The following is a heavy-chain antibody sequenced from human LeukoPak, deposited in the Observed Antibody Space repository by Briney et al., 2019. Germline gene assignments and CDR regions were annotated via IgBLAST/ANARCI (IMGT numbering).Heavy chain of an antibody. CDR3: ARDPDAVASHLDY. CDR1: GFTFSSYE. J-gene: IGHJ4*02. Sequence: PGGSLRLSCAASGFTFSSYEMNWFRQAPGKGLEWISCISSGGSTMYYADSVKGRFTISRDNAKNSLSLQMDSLRADDTAVYYCARDPDAVASHLDYWGQGTLVTVSS. V-gene: IGHV3-48*03. CDR2: ISSGGSTM.